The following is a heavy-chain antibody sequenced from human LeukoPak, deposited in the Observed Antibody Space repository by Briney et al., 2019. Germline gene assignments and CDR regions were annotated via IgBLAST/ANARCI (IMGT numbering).Heavy chain of an antibody. J-gene: IGHJ4*02. V-gene: IGHV1-2*02. CDR1: GYTFTSYG. Sequence: GASVKVSCKASGYTFTSYGISWVRQAPGQGLEWMGWINPNSGGTNYAQKFQGRVTMTRDTSISTAYMELSRLRSDDTAVYYCARDLDSYGPDHFDYWGQGTLVTVSS. CDR2: INPNSGGT. CDR3: ARDLDSYGPDHFDY. D-gene: IGHD5-18*01.